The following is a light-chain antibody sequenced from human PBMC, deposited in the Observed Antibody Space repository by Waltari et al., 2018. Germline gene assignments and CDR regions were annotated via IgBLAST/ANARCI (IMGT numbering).Light chain of an antibody. Sequence: DIVIIQSPDSLAVSLSDMATINCKYSQSVLYSSNNKNYLAWYQQKPGQPPKLLIYWASTRESGVPDRFSGSGSGTDFTLTISSLQAEDVAVYYCQQYYSTPPYTFGQGTKLEIK. J-gene: IGKJ2*01. CDR3: QQYYSTPPYT. CDR2: WAS. CDR1: QSVLYSSNNKNY. V-gene: IGKV4-1*01.